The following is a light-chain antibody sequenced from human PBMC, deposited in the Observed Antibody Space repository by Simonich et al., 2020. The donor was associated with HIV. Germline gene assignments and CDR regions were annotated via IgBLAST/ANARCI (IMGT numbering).Light chain of an antibody. CDR3: SSYAGSNNLV. CDR2: DVN. Sequence: QSALTQPASVSGSPGQSITISCTGTSSDVGGYNYVSWYQQHPGKAPKLMIYDVNKRPSGVPDRFSGSKSGNRASLTVSGLQAEDEADYYCSSYAGSNNLVFGGGTKLTVL. V-gene: IGLV2-8*01. J-gene: IGLJ3*02. CDR1: SSDVGGYNY.